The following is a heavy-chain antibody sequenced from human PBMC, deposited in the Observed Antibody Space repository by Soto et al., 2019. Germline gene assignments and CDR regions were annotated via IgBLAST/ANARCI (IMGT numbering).Heavy chain of an antibody. D-gene: IGHD2-2*01. CDR3: IGTSRDFDI. J-gene: IGHJ3*02. V-gene: IGHV4-59*01. CDR2: VHYSGGT. Sequence: QVQLQESGPGLVKPSETLALTCSVSGGSMSSYYWSWVRQPPGKGLEWIGYVHYSGGTNYKSSLQGRVTMSVETSKNQFSLKLSSVTAADTAVYYCIGTSRDFDIWGQGTMVTVSS. CDR1: GGSMSSYY.